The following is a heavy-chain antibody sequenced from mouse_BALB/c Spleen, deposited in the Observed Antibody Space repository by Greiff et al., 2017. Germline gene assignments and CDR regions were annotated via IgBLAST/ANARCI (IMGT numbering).Heavy chain of an antibody. Sequence: QVTLKVSGPGILKPSQTLSLTCSFSGFSLSTSGMGVGWIRQPSGKGLEWLAHIWWDDDKYYNPSLKSQLTISKDTSRNQVFLKITSVDTADTATYYCARRAPTGTGLYYYAMDYWGQGTSVTVSS. J-gene: IGHJ4*01. V-gene: IGHV8-8*01. D-gene: IGHD4-1*02. CDR1: GFSLSTSGMG. CDR3: ARRAPTGTGLYYYAMDY. CDR2: IWWDDDK.